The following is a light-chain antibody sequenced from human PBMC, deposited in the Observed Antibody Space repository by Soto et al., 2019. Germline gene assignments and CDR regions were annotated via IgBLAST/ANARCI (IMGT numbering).Light chain of an antibody. V-gene: IGKV1-5*01. CDR1: QSISSW. J-gene: IGKJ1*01. CDR3: QQYNSPLRT. Sequence: DIQMTQSPSTLSASVGDRVTITCRASQSISSWLAWYQQKPGKAPKLLIYDASSLESGVPSRFSGSGSGTDFTLTISSLQPDDFATYYCQQYNSPLRTFGQGTKVEIK. CDR2: DAS.